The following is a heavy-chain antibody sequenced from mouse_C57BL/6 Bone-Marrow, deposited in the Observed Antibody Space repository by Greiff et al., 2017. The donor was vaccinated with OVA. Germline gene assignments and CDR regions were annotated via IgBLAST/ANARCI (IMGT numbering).Heavy chain of an antibody. V-gene: IGHV5-6*02. CDR3: ARRGWLLRGYYAMDY. CDR2: ISSGGSYT. J-gene: IGHJ4*01. CDR1: GFTFSSYG. Sequence: DVMLVESGGDLVKPGGSLKLSCAASGFTFSSYGMSWVRQTPDKRLEWVATISSGGSYTYYPDSVKGRFTISRDNAKNTLYLQMSSLKSEDTAMYYCARRGWLLRGYYAMDYWGQGTSVTVSS. D-gene: IGHD2-3*01.